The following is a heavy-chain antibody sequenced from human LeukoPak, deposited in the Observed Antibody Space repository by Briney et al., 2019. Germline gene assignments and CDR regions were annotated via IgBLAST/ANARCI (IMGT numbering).Heavy chain of an antibody. CDR3: AKAAQVAGRPNLGGHFDY. Sequence: PGGSLRLSCAASEFTFSSYAMSWVHQAPGKGLEWVSAISGSGGRTYYAESVKGRFTISRDNNENTLYLQMNSLRAEDTAVYYCAKAAQVAGRPNLGGHFDYWGQGTLVTVSS. J-gene: IGHJ4*02. D-gene: IGHD6-6*01. CDR1: EFTFSSYA. CDR2: ISGSGGRT. V-gene: IGHV3-23*01.